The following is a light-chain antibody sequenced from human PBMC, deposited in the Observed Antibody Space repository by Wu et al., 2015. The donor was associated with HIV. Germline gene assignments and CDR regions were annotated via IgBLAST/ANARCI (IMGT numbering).Light chain of an antibody. V-gene: IGKV1-39*01. J-gene: IGKJ2*01. CDR1: QSINSY. CDR2: AAS. CDR3: QQSYNTPYT. Sequence: DIQMTQSPSSLSASVGDRVTITCRASQSINSYLNWYQQQPGKAPKLLIYAASSLQSGVPSRFSGSGSGTDFTLTISSLQPEDFATYYCQQSYNTPYTFGQGTKLEIK.